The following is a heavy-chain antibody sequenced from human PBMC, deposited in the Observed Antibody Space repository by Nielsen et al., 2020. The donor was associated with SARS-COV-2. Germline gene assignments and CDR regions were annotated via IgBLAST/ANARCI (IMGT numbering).Heavy chain of an antibody. CDR3: ARGARGGSSWTYYYYYGMDV. V-gene: IGHV3-53*04. D-gene: IGHD6-13*01. CDR2: IYSGGST. Sequence: GGSLRLSCAASGFTVSSNYMSWVRQAPGKGLEWVSVIYSGGSTYYADSVKGRFTISRHNSKNTLYLQMNSLRAEDTAVYYCARGARGGSSWTYYYYYGMDVWGQGTTVTVSS. CDR1: GFTVSSNY. J-gene: IGHJ6*02.